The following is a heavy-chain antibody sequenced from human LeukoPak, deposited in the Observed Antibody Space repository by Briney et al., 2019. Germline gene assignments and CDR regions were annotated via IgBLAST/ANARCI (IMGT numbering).Heavy chain of an antibody. CDR1: GGSISSYY. Sequence: PSETLSLTCTVSGGSISSYYWSWIRQPAGKGLEWIGRIYTSGSTNYNPSLKSRVTMSVDTSKNQFSLKLSSVTAADTAVYYCARDLGIAAPSWAYYYYYYMDVWGKGTTVTVSS. CDR3: ARDLGIAAPSWAYYYYYYMDV. D-gene: IGHD6-13*01. J-gene: IGHJ6*03. CDR2: IYTSGST. V-gene: IGHV4-4*07.